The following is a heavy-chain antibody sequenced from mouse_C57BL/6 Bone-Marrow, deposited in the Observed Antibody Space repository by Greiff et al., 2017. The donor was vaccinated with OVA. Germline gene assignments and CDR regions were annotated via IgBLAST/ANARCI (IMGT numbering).Heavy chain of an antibody. J-gene: IGHJ2*01. CDR3: ARELRFYYFDY. V-gene: IGHV3-1*01. Sequence: EVQRVESGPGMVKPSQSLSLTCTVTGYSITSGYYGHWIRHFPGNKLEWMGYISYSGSTNYNPSLKSRISITHDTSKNHFFLKLNSVTTEDTATYYCARELRFYYFDYWGQGTTLTVSS. CDR2: ISYSGST. CDR1: GYSITSGYY. D-gene: IGHD1-1*01.